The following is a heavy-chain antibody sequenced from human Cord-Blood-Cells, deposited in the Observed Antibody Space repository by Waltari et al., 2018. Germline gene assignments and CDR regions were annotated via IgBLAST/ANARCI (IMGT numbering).Heavy chain of an antibody. Sequence: QVQLVQSGAEVKKPGSSVKVSCKASGGTFSSYAISWVRQAPGQGLEWRGGIIPILGIANYAQKFQGRVTITADESTSTAYMELSSLRSEDTAVYYCARDLGYCSSTSCYDYWGQGTLVTVSS. V-gene: IGHV1-69*04. CDR1: GGTFSSYA. J-gene: IGHJ4*02. D-gene: IGHD2-2*01. CDR2: IIPILGIA. CDR3: ARDLGYCSSTSCYDY.